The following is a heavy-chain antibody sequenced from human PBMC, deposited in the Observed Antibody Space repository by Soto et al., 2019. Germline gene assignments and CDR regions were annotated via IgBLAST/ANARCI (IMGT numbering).Heavy chain of an antibody. D-gene: IGHD3-10*01. Sequence: QVQLVQSGAEVKKPGSSVKVSCQASGGTFSSYAISWVRQAPGQGLEWMGGIIPIFGTANYAQKFQGRVTITADESTSTAYMELSSLISEDTAVYYCADGFGYDEYDAFDIWGQGTMVTVSS. CDR2: IIPIFGTA. V-gene: IGHV1-69*01. J-gene: IGHJ3*02. CDR1: GGTFSSYA. CDR3: ADGFGYDEYDAFDI.